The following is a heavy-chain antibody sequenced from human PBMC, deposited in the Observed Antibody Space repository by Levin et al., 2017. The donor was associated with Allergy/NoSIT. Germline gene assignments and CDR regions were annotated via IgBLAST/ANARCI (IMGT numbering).Heavy chain of an antibody. D-gene: IGHD3-9*01. CDR3: ARGYYDILTGYYDYYYYYYMDV. J-gene: IGHJ6*03. V-gene: IGHV3-7*04. Sequence: GGSLRLSCAASGFTFSSYWMSWVRQAPGKGLEWVANIKQDGSEKYYVDSVKGRFTISRDNAKNSLYLQMNSLRAEDTAVYYCARGYYDILTGYYDYYYYYYMDVWGKGTTVTVSS. CDR2: IKQDGSEK. CDR1: GFTFSSYW.